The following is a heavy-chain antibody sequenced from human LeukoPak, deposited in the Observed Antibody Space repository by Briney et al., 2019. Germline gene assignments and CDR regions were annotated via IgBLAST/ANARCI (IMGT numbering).Heavy chain of an antibody. CDR1: GGSISNYY. CDR2: IYYSGST. CDR3: ARHFTSGYDYWGYFDY. D-gene: IGHD5-12*01. Sequence: SETLSLACTVSGGSISNYYWSWIRQPPGKGLEWIGYIYYSGSTNYNPSLKSRVTISVDTSKNQFSLKLSSVTAADTAVYYCARHFTSGYDYWGYFDYWGQGTLVTVSS. J-gene: IGHJ4*02. V-gene: IGHV4-59*08.